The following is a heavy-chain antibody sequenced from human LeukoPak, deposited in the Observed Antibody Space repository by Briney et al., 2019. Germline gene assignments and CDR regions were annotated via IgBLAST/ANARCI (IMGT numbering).Heavy chain of an antibody. CDR1: GFTLSGHW. CDR3: ARARWYSCDY. D-gene: IGHD5-24*01. J-gene: IGHJ4*02. Sequence: GGSLRLSCAVSGFTLSGHWMFWVRHAPGKGLEWVSSTNSDGSSRGYTDSVKGRFTVSRDNAKNTLYLQMNSLRGEDTAVHYCARARWYSCDYWGQGTLVTVSS. CDR2: TNSDGSSR. V-gene: IGHV3-74*01.